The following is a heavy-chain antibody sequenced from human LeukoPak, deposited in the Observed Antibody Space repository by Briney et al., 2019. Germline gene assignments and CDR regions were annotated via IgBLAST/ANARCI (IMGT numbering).Heavy chain of an antibody. Sequence: PSQTLSLTGTGSGVSISSGGYYWSWIRQHPGKGLEWIGYIYSSGSTNYNPSLRSRVTMSVDSSKNQFSLKLSSVTAADTAVYYCARYHCPTASCLTFDYWGQGTLVTVSS. CDR2: IYSSGST. CDR1: GVSISSGGYY. CDR3: ARYHCPTASCLTFDY. D-gene: IGHD2-2*01. V-gene: IGHV4-61*08. J-gene: IGHJ4*02.